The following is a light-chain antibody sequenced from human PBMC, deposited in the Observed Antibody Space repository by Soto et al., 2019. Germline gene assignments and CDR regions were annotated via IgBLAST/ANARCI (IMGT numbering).Light chain of an antibody. CDR3: QQRSNWPVFT. CDR2: DAS. V-gene: IGKV3-11*01. CDR1: QSVRTY. J-gene: IGKJ2*01. Sequence: EIVLTQSPATLSLSPGERATLSCRASQSVRTYLAWYQQKPGQAPRLLIYDASNRATGIPARFSGSGSGTDITLTISSLEPEDFAVYYCQQRSNWPVFTFGQGTKLEIK.